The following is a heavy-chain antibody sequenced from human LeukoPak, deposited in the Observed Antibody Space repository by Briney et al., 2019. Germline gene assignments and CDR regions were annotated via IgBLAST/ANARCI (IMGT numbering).Heavy chain of an antibody. Sequence: GGSLRLSCATSGFAFSTYWMHWVRQAPGKGLVWVSRINSDGSTVYADSVKGRFTISRDNAKNSLNLQMNSLRADDTAVYYCVRDAGYNWNLEGLLEYWGQGTLVTVSS. J-gene: IGHJ4*02. D-gene: IGHD1-7*01. V-gene: IGHV3-74*01. CDR3: VRDAGYNWNLEGLLEY. CDR1: GFAFSTYW. CDR2: INSDGST.